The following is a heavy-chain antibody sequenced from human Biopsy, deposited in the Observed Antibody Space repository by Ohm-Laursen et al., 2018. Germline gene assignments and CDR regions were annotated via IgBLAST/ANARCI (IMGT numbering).Heavy chain of an antibody. D-gene: IGHD3-10*01. J-gene: IGHJ6*02. CDR2: INPNSGGT. CDR1: GYTFIDYY. V-gene: IGHV1-2*02. Sequence: ASVKVSCKASGYTFIDYYMHWVRQAPGQGLEWMGWINPNSGGTKYAQKFQGRVTMAGDTSINTVHMELRNLRSDDTAIYYCARGGSGSGYYGMDVWGQGATVSVSS. CDR3: ARGGSGSGYYGMDV.